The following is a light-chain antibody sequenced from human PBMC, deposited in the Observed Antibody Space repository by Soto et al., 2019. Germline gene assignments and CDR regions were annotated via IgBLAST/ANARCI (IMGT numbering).Light chain of an antibody. Sequence: DFVMTQSPDSLAVSLGDRATINCKSSHSVLFGSNNYLAWYQQKSGQPPKLLINWASTRESGVPDRFSGSGSGTDSTLTINSLQAEDVAVYYCQRYYGTPLTFGGGTKVEIK. CDR1: HSVLFGSNNY. V-gene: IGKV4-1*01. J-gene: IGKJ4*01. CDR3: QRYYGTPLT. CDR2: WAS.